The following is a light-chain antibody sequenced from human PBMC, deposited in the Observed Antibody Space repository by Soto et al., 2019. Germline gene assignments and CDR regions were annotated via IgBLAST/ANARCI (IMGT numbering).Light chain of an antibody. J-gene: IGKJ1*01. CDR1: QSVSSN. CDR3: QQYNNWWT. CDR2: GAS. V-gene: IGKV3-15*01. Sequence: EIVMTQSPATLSVSPGERATLSCRASQSVSSNLAWYQQKPGQAPRLLIYGASTRATGIPARFSGSGSGTASTLSISSLQSEDFAVYYWQQYNNWWTFGQGTKVEIK.